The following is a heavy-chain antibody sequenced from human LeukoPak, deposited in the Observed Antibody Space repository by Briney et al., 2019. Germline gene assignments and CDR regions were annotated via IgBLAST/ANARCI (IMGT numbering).Heavy chain of an antibody. CDR3: ASNLGSFYAFGI. Sequence: GGSLRLSCAVSGFIFSNYAMHWVRQAPGKGLEWVSVIYSGGSTYYADSVKGRFTISRDNSKNTLYLQMNSLRAEDTAVYYCASNLGSFYAFGIWGQGTMVTVSS. D-gene: IGHD3-10*01. J-gene: IGHJ3*02. CDR2: IYSGGST. V-gene: IGHV3-66*01. CDR1: GFIFSNYA.